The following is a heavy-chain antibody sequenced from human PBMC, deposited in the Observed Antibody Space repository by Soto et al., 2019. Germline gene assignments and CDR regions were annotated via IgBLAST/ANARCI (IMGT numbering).Heavy chain of an antibody. V-gene: IGHV3-33*05. J-gene: IGHJ1*01. Sequence: QVHLVESGGGVVQPESSLRVSCVGSGFTFRSYVIHWVRQAPGKGLEWVALTSYDGSDKYYDDSVRGRFTISRDNSRNTVDLQMDSLRLEDTALYYCARWGTTGGLDVWGQGTLVSVSS. CDR2: TSYDGSDK. CDR3: ARWGTTGGLDV. CDR1: GFTFRSYV. D-gene: IGHD3-16*01.